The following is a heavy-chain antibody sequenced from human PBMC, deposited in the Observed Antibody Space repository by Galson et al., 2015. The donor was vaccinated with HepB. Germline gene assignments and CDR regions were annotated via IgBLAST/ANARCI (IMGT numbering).Heavy chain of an antibody. CDR2: IWYDGSNK. J-gene: IGHJ6*02. CDR1: GFTFSSYG. D-gene: IGHD2-2*01. V-gene: IGHV3-33*06. CDR3: AKDRGIVVVPAAPPYYGMDV. Sequence: SLRLSCAASGFTFSSYGMHWVRQAPGKGLEWVAVIWYDGSNKYYADSVKGRFTISRDNSKNTLYLQMNSLRAEDTAVYYCAKDRGIVVVPAAPPYYGMDVWGQGTTVTVSS.